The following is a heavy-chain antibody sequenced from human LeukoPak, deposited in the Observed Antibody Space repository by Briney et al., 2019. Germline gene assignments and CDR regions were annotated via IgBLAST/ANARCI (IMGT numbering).Heavy chain of an antibody. D-gene: IGHD3-10*01. J-gene: IGHJ4*02. Sequence: GRSLRLSCAASGFTFSSYGMHWVRQAPGKGLEWVAVIWYDGSNKYYADSVKGRFTISRDNSKNTLYLQMNSLRAEDTAVYYCARAKGSGSYYWGWFDYWGQGTLVTVSS. CDR1: GFTFSSYG. CDR3: ARAKGSGSYYWGWFDY. V-gene: IGHV3-33*01. CDR2: IWYDGSNK.